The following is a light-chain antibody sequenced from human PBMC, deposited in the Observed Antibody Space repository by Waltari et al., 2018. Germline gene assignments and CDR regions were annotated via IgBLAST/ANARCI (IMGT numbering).Light chain of an antibody. CDR2: GTS. V-gene: IGKV3-20*01. CDR3: QQYDGEVVT. J-gene: IGKJ4*01. CDR1: QSVTCIS. Sequence: ESVLTQSPGTLSLSPGDRATLSCRASQSVTCISLTWYQQKHGQAPRLLIYGTSTRATGIPDRFRGSGSGTDFTLTISRLEPEDFAVYYCQQYDGEVVTFGGGTKVEI.